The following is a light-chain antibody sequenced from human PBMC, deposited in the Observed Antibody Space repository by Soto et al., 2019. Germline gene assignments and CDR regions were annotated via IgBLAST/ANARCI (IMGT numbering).Light chain of an antibody. J-gene: IGLJ1*01. V-gene: IGLV2-14*01. CDR1: SSDVGGYNY. Sequence: QSALTQPASVSGSPGQSITISCTGTSSDVGGYNYVSWYQQHPGKAPKLMIYDVSNRPSGVSNRFSGSKSGNTASLTISGLQAEDEADYYCSSYTSSSIVNYVFGTWTKVTVL. CDR3: SSYTSSSIVNYV. CDR2: DVS.